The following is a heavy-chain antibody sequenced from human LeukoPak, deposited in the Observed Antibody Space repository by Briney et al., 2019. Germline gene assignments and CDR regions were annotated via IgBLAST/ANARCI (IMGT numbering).Heavy chain of an antibody. V-gene: IGHV4-39*01. CDR1: VGSISRRSYY. Sequence: PSETLSLTSAVSVGSISRRSYYGGWIRQPPGKGLEWIGSIYYSGSTYYNPSLKSRVPISVDTSKNQFSLKLSSVTAADTAVYYCASHWRVSIAYWGQGTLVTVSS. D-gene: IGHD1-1*01. J-gene: IGHJ4*02. CDR3: ASHWRVSIAY. CDR2: IYYSGST.